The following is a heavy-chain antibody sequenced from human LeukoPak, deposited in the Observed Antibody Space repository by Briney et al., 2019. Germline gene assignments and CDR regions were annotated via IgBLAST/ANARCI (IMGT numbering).Heavy chain of an antibody. J-gene: IGHJ4*02. V-gene: IGHV1-18*01. CDR1: GYTFTTHG. Sequence: EASVKVSCKASGYTFTTHGISWVRQAPGQGLERMGWISGYNGNTNYAQKFQGRITMTTDTSTSTAYMEVRSLRSDDTAVYSCARDEVEGAGKRVDYGGQGTLVTVSS. CDR3: ARDEVEGAGKRVDY. CDR2: ISGYNGNT. D-gene: IGHD2-15*01.